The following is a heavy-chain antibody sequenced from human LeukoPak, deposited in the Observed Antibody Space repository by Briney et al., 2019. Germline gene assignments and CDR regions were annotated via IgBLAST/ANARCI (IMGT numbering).Heavy chain of an antibody. CDR2: INHSGST. Sequence: SETLSLTCTVSGGSISSYYWSWIRQPPGKGLEWIGEINHSGSTNYNPSLKSRVTISVDTSKNQFSLKLSSVTAADTAVYYCASPGRAGKYYFDYWGQGTLVTVSS. V-gene: IGHV4-34*01. D-gene: IGHD6-13*01. CDR1: GGSISSYY. CDR3: ASPGRAGKYYFDY. J-gene: IGHJ4*02.